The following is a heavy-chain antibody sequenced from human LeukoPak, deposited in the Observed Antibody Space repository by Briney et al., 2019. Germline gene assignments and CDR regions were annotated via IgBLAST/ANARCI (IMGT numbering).Heavy chain of an antibody. Sequence: PSETLSLTCTVSGGSISDYFWSWIRQPPGKGLEWIGRIYSSGSTLYNPSLKSRVTMSVDTSKNQFSLRLTSVTAADTAVYYCARGPYCGDDCYFDSWGRGTLFTVSS. CDR3: ARGPYCGDDCYFDS. V-gene: IGHV4-4*07. J-gene: IGHJ4*02. D-gene: IGHD2-21*01. CDR1: GGSISDYF. CDR2: IYSSGST.